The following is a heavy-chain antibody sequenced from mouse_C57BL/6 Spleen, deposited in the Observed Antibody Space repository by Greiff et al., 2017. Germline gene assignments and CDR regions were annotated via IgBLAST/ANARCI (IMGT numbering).Heavy chain of an antibody. D-gene: IGHD2-3*01. Sequence: QVQLQQPGAELVKPGASVKLSCKASGYTFTSYWMQWVKQRPGQGLEWIGEIYPSDSYTNYNQKFKGKATLTVDTTSSTAYRQLSSLTSEDSAVYYCARGGYDGYSSYAMDYWGQGTSVTVSS. V-gene: IGHV1-50*01. J-gene: IGHJ4*01. CDR2: IYPSDSYT. CDR3: ARGGYDGYSSYAMDY. CDR1: GYTFTSYW.